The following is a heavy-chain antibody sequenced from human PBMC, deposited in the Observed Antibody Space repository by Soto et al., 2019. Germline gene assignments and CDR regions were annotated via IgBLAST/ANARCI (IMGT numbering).Heavy chain of an antibody. D-gene: IGHD3-22*01. CDR2: INPNSGGT. CDR1: GYTFTGYY. CDR3: AREYYDSSGYYVDY. Sequence: ASVKVSCKASGYTFTGYYMHWVRQAPGQGLEWMGWINPNSGGTNYAQKFQGWVTMTRDTSISTAYMELSRLRSDDTAVYYCAREYYDSSGYYVDYWGQGTLVTVSS. V-gene: IGHV1-2*04. J-gene: IGHJ4*02.